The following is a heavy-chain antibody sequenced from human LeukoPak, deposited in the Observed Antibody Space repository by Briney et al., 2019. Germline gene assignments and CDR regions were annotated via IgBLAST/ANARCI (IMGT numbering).Heavy chain of an antibody. D-gene: IGHD3-22*01. V-gene: IGHV3-23*01. J-gene: IGHJ4*02. CDR1: GFTFSNYW. CDR3: AKDGYYYDSSGYSSFDY. CDR2: ISGSGGST. Sequence: GGSLRLSCAASGFTFSNYWINWVRQAPGKGLEWVSAISGSGGSTYYADSVKGRFTISRDNSKNTLYLQMNSLRAEDTAVYYCAKDGYYYDSSGYSSFDYWGQGTLVTVSS.